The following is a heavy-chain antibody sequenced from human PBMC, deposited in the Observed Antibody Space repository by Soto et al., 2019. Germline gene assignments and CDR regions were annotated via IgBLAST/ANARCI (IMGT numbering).Heavy chain of an antibody. CDR3: ARQYCSGGSCYTLDY. CDR1: GYTFTSDF. Sequence: AAPLNVSCKASGYTFTSDFMHWGRQAPGQGLEWMGIINPSGGSTSYAQKFQGRVTMTRDTSTSTVYMELSSLRSEDTAVYYCARQYCSGGSCYTLDYWGEGTLVTVSS. V-gene: IGHV1-46*01. CDR2: INPSGGST. D-gene: IGHD2-15*01. J-gene: IGHJ4*02.